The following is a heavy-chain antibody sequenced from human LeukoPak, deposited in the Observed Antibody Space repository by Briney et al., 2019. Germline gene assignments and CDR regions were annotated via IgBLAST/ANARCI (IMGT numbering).Heavy chain of an antibody. CDR2: IKQDGSEK. CDR3: ARAGSFWHYVY. Sequence: GGSLRLSCAASGFTFSGFWMSWVRQTPGKGLEWVAHIKQDGSEKYYVDSVKGRFTISRDNAKNSLSLQMNGLRVEDTAVYYCARAGSFWHYVYWGQGTLVTVSS. CDR1: GFTFSGFW. V-gene: IGHV3-7*01. D-gene: IGHD1-7*01. J-gene: IGHJ4*02.